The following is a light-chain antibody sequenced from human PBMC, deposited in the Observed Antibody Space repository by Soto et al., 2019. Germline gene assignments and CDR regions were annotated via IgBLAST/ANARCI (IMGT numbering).Light chain of an antibody. CDR2: RAS. CDR1: QSISSY. CDR3: QQRSDWPWT. Sequence: TQSPSSLSASVGDRVTITCRASQSISSYLAWYQQRPGQAPRLLIYRASTRATGIPARFSGSGSGTDFTLTISSLEPEDFAVYYCQQRSDWPWTFGQGTKVDIK. V-gene: IGKV3-11*01. J-gene: IGKJ1*01.